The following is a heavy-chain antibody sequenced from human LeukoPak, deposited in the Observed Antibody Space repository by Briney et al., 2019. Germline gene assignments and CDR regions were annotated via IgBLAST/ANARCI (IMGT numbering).Heavy chain of an antibody. CDR3: ARLSKGRYFDYIFDY. V-gene: IGHV4-39*01. J-gene: IGHJ4*02. CDR1: GGSVSSSTYY. Sequence: SETLSLTCTVSGGSVSSSTYYWGWIRQPPGKGLEWIGNIYYTGSTYSNPSLRSRVTMSVDTSKNQFSLKMSSVTAADTAVYYCARLSKGRYFDYIFDYWGQGALVTVSS. CDR2: IYYTGST. D-gene: IGHD3-9*01.